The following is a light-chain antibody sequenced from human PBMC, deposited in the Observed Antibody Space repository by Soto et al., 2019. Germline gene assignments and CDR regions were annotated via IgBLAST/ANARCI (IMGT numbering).Light chain of an antibody. CDR2: DKN. V-gene: IGLV1-51*01. J-gene: IGLJ1*01. CDR1: SSNIGNNY. Sequence: QSVLTQPPSVSAAPGQKVTISCSGSSSNIGNNYVSWYQQLPGTAPKLLIYDKNKRPSAIPDRFSGSKSGTSATLGITGLQTGDEADYYCGTWDSSLSAYVFGTGTKVTVL. CDR3: GTWDSSLSAYV.